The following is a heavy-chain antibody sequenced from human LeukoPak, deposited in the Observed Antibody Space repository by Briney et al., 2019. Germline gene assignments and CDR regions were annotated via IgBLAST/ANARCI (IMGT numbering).Heavy chain of an antibody. CDR2: INHSGST. D-gene: IGHD5-24*01. CDR1: GGSFSGYC. J-gene: IGHJ4*02. V-gene: IGHV4-34*01. CDR3: ARVRWLQQSQPKWGSGDY. Sequence: SETLSLTCAVYGGSFSGYCWSWIRQPPGKGLEWIGEINHSGSTNYNPSLKSRVTISVDTSKNQFSLKLSSVTAADTAVYYCARVRWLQQSQPKWGSGDYWGQGTLVTVSS.